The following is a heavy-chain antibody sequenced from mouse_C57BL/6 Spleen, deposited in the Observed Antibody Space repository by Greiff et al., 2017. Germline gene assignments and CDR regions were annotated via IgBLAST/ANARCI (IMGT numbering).Heavy chain of an antibody. CDR1: GYAFSSYW. Sequence: VKLQESGAELVKPGASVKISCKASGYAFSSYWMNWVKQRPGKGLEWIGQIYPGDGDTNYNGKFKGKATLTADKSSSTAYMQLSSLTSEDSAVYFCAPSTGSYYFDYWGQGTTLTVSS. V-gene: IGHV1-80*01. D-gene: IGHD4-1*02. CDR3: APSTGSYYFDY. CDR2: IYPGDGDT. J-gene: IGHJ2*01.